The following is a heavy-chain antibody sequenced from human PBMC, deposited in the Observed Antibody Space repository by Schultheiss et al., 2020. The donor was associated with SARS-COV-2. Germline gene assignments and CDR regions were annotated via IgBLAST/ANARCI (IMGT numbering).Heavy chain of an antibody. CDR1: GFTFSSYG. CDR3: ARGGGIAVSPFDY. Sequence: GESLKISCAASGFTFSSYGMHWVRQAPGKGLEWVAVISYDGSNKYYAASVKGRFTISRDNSKNTLYLQINSLRAEDTAVYYCARGGGIAVSPFDYWGQGTLVTVSS. J-gene: IGHJ4*02. D-gene: IGHD6-19*01. CDR2: ISYDGSNK. V-gene: IGHV3-30*03.